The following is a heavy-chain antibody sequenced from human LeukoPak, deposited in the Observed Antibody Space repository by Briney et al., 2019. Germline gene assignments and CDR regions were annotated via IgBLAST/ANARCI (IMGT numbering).Heavy chain of an antibody. D-gene: IGHD1-26*01. CDR3: ARGGRWELPRPYAFDI. CDR1: GYTLTELS. CDR2: FDPEDGET. J-gene: IGHJ3*02. Sequence: ASVKVSCKVSGYTLTELSMHWVRQAPGKGLEWMGGFDPEDGETIYAQKLQGRVTMTEDTSTDTAYMELSSLRSEDAAVYYCARGGRWELPRPYAFDIWGQGTMVTVSS. V-gene: IGHV1-24*01.